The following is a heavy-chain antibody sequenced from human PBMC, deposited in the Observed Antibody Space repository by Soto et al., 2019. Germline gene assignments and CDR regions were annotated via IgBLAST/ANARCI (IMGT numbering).Heavy chain of an antibody. D-gene: IGHD2-15*01. CDR3: AKGSVLGYCTGGSCYGDAFDI. J-gene: IGHJ3*02. CDR2: ISYDGGHK. V-gene: IGHV3-30*18. Sequence: QVQLVESGGGVVQPGRSLRLSCAASGFTFSHYGMNWVRQAPGKGLEWVALISYDGGHKHYEDSVKGRFTISRDNSDNXLXLXXSSLTTEDTAVYYCAKGSVLGYCTGGSCYGDAFDIWGQGTMVTVSS. CDR1: GFTFSHYG.